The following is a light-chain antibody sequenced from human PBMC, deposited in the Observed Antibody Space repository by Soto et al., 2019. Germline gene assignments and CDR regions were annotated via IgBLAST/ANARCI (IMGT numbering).Light chain of an antibody. Sequence: EIVLTQSPGTLSLSPGERATLSCRASQSVTSTYLAWYQQKPGQAPRLLIYGASSRATGIPDRFSGSGSGTDFTLTVTRLEPEDFVVYYCQHYDHLPPLSFGGGTKVEIK. CDR1: QSVTSTY. CDR2: GAS. CDR3: QHYDHLPPLS. J-gene: IGKJ4*01. V-gene: IGKV3-20*01.